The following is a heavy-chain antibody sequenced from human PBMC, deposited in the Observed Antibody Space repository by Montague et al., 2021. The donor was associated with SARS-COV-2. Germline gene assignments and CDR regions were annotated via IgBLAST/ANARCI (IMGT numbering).Heavy chain of an antibody. V-gene: IGHV4-34*01. CDR1: GGSISTYY. Sequence: SETLSLTCTVSGGSISTYYWSWIRQPPGKGLEWIGEINHSGSTNYNPSLKSRVTISADKSKNQFSLKLSSVTAADTAVYYCARRSGEITLFGVVWRRAFDYWGQGTLVTVSS. D-gene: IGHD3-3*01. CDR3: ARRSGEITLFGVVWRRAFDY. J-gene: IGHJ4*02. CDR2: INHSGST.